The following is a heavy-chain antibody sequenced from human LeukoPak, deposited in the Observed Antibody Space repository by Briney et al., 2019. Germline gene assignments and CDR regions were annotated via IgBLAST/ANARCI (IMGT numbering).Heavy chain of an antibody. J-gene: IGHJ3*02. CDR1: GGSISRHY. Sequence: SETLSLTCSASGGSISRHYWRWIRQPPGKGLEWIGNISYSGSTRYNPSFQSRVTISMEMSKTHFSLKLTSVTAADTAVYYCARLLNNDNSGDPDTFDMWGPGTMVTVSS. CDR2: ISYSGST. V-gene: IGHV4-59*08. CDR3: ARLLNNDNSGDPDTFDM. D-gene: IGHD3-22*01.